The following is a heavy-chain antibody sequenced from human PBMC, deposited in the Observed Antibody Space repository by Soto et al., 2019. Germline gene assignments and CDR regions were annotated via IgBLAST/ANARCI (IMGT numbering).Heavy chain of an antibody. Sequence: SLRLSCAASGFTFSSYAMSWVRQAPGKGLXWVSAISGSGGSTYYADSVKGRFTISRDNSKNTLYLQMNSLRAEDTAVYYCAKARNLGYCSGGSCYVFDYWGQGTLVTVSS. CDR3: AKARNLGYCSGGSCYVFDY. V-gene: IGHV3-23*01. CDR1: GFTFSSYA. CDR2: ISGSGGST. D-gene: IGHD2-15*01. J-gene: IGHJ4*02.